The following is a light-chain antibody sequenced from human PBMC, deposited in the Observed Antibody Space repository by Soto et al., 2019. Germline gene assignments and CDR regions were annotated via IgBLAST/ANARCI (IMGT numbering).Light chain of an antibody. Sequence: DIVMTQSPDSLAVSLGERATINCKSSQPVLYTSNSLAWYQQKPGQPPKLLIYWASTRESGVPDRFSGSGSGTDFTLTISSLQAEDVAVYYCQQYYTTHVTFGQGTKVEIK. CDR1: QPVLYTSNS. CDR2: WAS. CDR3: QQYYTTHVT. J-gene: IGKJ1*01. V-gene: IGKV4-1*01.